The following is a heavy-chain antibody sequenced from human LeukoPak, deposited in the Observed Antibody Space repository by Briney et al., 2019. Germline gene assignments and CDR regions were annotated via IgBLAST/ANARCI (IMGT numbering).Heavy chain of an antibody. Sequence: GGSLRLSCAASGFSFSGYWMPWVRQAPGKGLEWVANIKQDGTVKYYVEPVKGRFTISRDNAKNSLNLQMNSLRAEDTAVYYCARPLTGTPFDPFHIWGQGTMVTVSS. J-gene: IGHJ3*02. D-gene: IGHD1-20*01. V-gene: IGHV3-7*01. CDR1: GFSFSGYW. CDR3: ARPLTGTPFDPFHI. CDR2: IKQDGTVK.